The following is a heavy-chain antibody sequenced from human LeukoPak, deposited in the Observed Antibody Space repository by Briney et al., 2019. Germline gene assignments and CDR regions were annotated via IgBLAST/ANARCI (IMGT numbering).Heavy chain of an antibody. Sequence: ASVKVSCKASGYTFTGCYMHWVRQAPGQGLEWMGRINPNSGGTNYAQRFQGRVTMTRDTSISTAYMELSRLRSDDTAVYYCERDFRGSGMDVWGQGTTVTVSS. CDR3: ERDFRGSGMDV. CDR2: INPNSGGT. CDR1: GYTFTGCY. V-gene: IGHV1-2*06. J-gene: IGHJ6*02. D-gene: IGHD3-10*01.